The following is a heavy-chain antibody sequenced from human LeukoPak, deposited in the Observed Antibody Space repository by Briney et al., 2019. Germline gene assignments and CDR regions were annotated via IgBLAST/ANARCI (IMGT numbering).Heavy chain of an antibody. D-gene: IGHD1-26*01. CDR3: ARVVGATEIREYYFDY. V-gene: IGHV4-30-2*01. J-gene: IGHJ4*02. CDR2: IYHSGST. CDR1: GGSISSGGYS. Sequence: SQTLSLTCAVSGGSISSGGYSWSWIRQPPGKGLEWIGYIYHSGSTYYNPSLKSRVTISVDRSKNQFSLKLSSVTAADTAVYHCARVVGATEIREYYFDYWGQGTLVTVSS.